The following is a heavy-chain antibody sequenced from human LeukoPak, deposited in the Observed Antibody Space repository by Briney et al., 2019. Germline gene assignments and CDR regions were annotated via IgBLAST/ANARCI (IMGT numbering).Heavy chain of an antibody. CDR1: GYSFTNSR. D-gene: IGHD5-18*01. CDR2: IDASDSYT. CDR3: ARHVLYSYGPQWWFDP. Sequence: GGSFKISCQGSGYSFTNSRISWVRHMPGRGLEWMGWIDASDSYTNYSPSFQGHVTISADKSSSTAYLQWSSLKASDTAIYYCARHVLYSYGPQWWFDPWGQGTLVTVSS. V-gene: IGHV5-10-1*01. J-gene: IGHJ5*02.